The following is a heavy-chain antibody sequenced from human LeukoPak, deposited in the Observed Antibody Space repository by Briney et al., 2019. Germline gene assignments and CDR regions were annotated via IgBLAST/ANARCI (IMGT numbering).Heavy chain of an antibody. J-gene: IGHJ4*02. CDR3: ASVGSSGWYRDY. CDR2: IYSSGTT. CDR1: GGSISSYH. D-gene: IGHD6-19*01. V-gene: IGHV4-4*07. Sequence: SETLSLTCSVSGGSISSYHWNWIRQPAGKGPEWLGRIYSSGTTNYNPSLQTRVTISVDTSKNQFSLKLSSVTAADTAVYYCASVGSSGWYRDYWGQGTLVTVSS.